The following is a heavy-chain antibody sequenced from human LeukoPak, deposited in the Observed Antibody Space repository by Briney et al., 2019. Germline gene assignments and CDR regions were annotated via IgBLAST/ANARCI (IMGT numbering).Heavy chain of an antibody. Sequence: GGSLRLPCAASGFTFSSYSMNWVRQAPGKGLEWVSYISSSSSYIYYADSVKGRFTISRDNAKNSLYLQMNSLRAEDTAVYYCARDSRLSKYPYYFDYWGQGTLVTVSS. CDR2: ISSSSSYI. CDR3: ARDSRLSKYPYYFDY. D-gene: IGHD6-6*01. V-gene: IGHV3-21*05. J-gene: IGHJ4*02. CDR1: GFTFSSYS.